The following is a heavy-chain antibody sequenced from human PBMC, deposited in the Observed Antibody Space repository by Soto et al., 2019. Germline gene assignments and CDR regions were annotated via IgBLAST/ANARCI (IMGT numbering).Heavy chain of an antibody. Sequence: QVQLQESGPRLVRPSQTLSLTCNVSGESISSGGYYWSWIRHHPGKGLEWIGYIYDSESAYYNPSLKSRVIISMDTSKYHFAMRLSSVTAADTAVYYCARASRSSSAADYGGQGTLVTVSS. J-gene: IGHJ4*02. CDR1: GESISSGGYY. CDR3: ARASRSSSAADY. V-gene: IGHV4-31*03. CDR2: IYDSESA. D-gene: IGHD6-6*01.